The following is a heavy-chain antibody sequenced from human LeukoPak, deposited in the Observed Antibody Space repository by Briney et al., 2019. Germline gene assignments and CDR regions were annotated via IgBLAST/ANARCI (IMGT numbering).Heavy chain of an antibody. J-gene: IGHJ4*02. CDR1: GGSISSGGYS. D-gene: IGHD5-18*01. V-gene: IGHV4-30-2*01. Sequence: PSQTLSLTCAVSGGSISSGGYSWNWIRQPPGKGLEWSGYIYHSGSTYYNPSLMSRVTISVDRSKNQFSLKLSSVTAADTAVYYCASGGYSYGFDYWGQGTLVTVSS. CDR2: IYHSGST. CDR3: ASGGYSYGFDY.